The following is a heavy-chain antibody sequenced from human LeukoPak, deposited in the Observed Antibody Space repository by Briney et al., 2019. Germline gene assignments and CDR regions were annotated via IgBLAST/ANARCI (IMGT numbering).Heavy chain of an antibody. CDR3: AKDDRETSYSSSWYYFDY. V-gene: IGHV3-23*01. CDR1: GFTFSSYA. D-gene: IGHD6-13*01. J-gene: IGHJ4*02. CDR2: ISGSGGST. Sequence: PGGSLRLSCAASGFTFSSYAMSWVRQAPGKGLEWVSAISGSGGSTYYADSVKGRFTISRDNSKNTLYLQMNSLRAEDTAVYYCAKDDRETSYSSSWYYFDYWGQGTLVTVSS.